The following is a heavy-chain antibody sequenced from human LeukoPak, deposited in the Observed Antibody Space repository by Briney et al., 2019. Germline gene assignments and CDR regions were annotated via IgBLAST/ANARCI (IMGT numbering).Heavy chain of an antibody. V-gene: IGHV1-69*05. CDR3: ARDRGERDSSWSLPAHGFDI. Sequence: SVKVSCKASGGTFSSYAISWVRQAPGQGLEWMGGIIPIFGTANYAQKFQGRVTITTDESTSTAYMELSSLRSEDTAVYYCARDRGERDSSWSLPAHGFDIWGQGTMVTVSS. CDR2: IIPIFGTA. CDR1: GGTFSSYA. D-gene: IGHD6-13*01. J-gene: IGHJ3*02.